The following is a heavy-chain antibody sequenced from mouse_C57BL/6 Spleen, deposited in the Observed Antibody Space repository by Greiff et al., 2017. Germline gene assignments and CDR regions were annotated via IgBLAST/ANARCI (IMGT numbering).Heavy chain of an antibody. D-gene: IGHD1-1*01. CDR2: IDPEDGET. V-gene: IGHV14-2*01. Sequence: EVQLQESGAELVKPGASVKLSCTASGFNIKDYYMHWVKQRTEQGLEWIGRIDPEDGETKYAPKFQGKATITADTSSNTAYLQLSSLTSEDTAVYYCARDYGSSYSYYYAMDYWGQGTSVTVSS. CDR3: ARDYGSSYSYYYAMDY. J-gene: IGHJ4*01. CDR1: GFNIKDYY.